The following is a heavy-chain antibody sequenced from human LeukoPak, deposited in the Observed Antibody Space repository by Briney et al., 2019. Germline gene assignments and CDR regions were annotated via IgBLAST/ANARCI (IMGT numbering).Heavy chain of an antibody. V-gene: IGHV3-48*04. CDR1: GFTFSSYS. J-gene: IGHJ4*02. D-gene: IGHD7-27*01. Sequence: GGSLRLSCTASGFTFSSYSMNWVRQAPGEGLEWVSYISTTSNTIYYADSVKGRFTISRDNANNVLYLQMNSLRAEDTAVYYCARDPPGAHFDYWGQGTLVTVSS. CDR3: ARDPPGAHFDY. CDR2: ISTTSNTI.